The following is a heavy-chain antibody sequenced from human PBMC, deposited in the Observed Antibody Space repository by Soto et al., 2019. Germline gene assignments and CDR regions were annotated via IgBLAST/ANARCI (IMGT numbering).Heavy chain of an antibody. CDR2: ISGSGGNT. CDR1: GFTFSSYA. Sequence: EVQLLESGGGLVQPGGSLRLSCAASGFTFSSYAMSWVRQAPGKGLEWVSAISGSGGNTYYADSVKGRFTISRDNSKNTLYLQMNSLRAEDTAVYYCAKVVRSPGDRYYFDYWGQGTLVTVSS. J-gene: IGHJ4*02. CDR3: AKVVRSPGDRYYFDY. D-gene: IGHD3-16*01. V-gene: IGHV3-23*01.